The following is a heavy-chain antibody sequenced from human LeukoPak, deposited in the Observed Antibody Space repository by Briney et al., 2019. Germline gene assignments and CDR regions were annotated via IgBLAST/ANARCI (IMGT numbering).Heavy chain of an antibody. CDR1: GFTFSSYA. V-gene: IGHV3-23*01. Sequence: QTGGSLRLSCAASGFTFSSYAMSWVRQAPGKGLEWVSAISGSGGSTYYADSVKGRFTISRDNSKNTLYLQMNSLRAEDTAVYYCAKGEWEPPDYYYMDVWGKGTTVTVSS. CDR3: AKGEWEPPDYYYMDV. D-gene: IGHD1-26*01. CDR2: ISGSGGST. J-gene: IGHJ6*03.